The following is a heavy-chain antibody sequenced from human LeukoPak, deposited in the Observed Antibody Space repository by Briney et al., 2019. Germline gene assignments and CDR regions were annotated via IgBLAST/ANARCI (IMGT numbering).Heavy chain of an antibody. J-gene: IGHJ1*01. CDR1: GGSISSYY. Sequence: SETLSLTCTVSGGSISSYYWSWIRQPPGKGLEWIGYIYYSGSTNYNPSLKSRVTISVDTSKNQFSLKLSSVTTADTAVYYCARHTTYFQHWGQGTLVTVSS. CDR2: IYYSGST. CDR3: ARHTTYFQH. D-gene: IGHD1-14*01. V-gene: IGHV4-59*08.